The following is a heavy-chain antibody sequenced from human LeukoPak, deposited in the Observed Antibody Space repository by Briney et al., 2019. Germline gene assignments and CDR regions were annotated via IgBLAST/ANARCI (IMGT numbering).Heavy chain of an antibody. CDR3: ARHIRYPQYRSGWVFDY. J-gene: IGHJ4*02. CDR1: GGSISSSSYY. Sequence: SETLSLTCTVSGGSISSSSYYWGWIRQPPGKGLEWIGSIYYSGSTYYNPSLKSRVTISVDTSKNQFSLKLSSVTAAGTAVYYCARHIRYPQYRSGWVFDYWGQGTLVTVSS. V-gene: IGHV4-39*01. CDR2: IYYSGST. D-gene: IGHD6-19*01.